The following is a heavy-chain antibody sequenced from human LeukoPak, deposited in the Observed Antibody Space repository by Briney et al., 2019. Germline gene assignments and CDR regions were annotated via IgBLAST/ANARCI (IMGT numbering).Heavy chain of an antibody. V-gene: IGHV4-59*11. CDR2: MYYSGTT. CDR1: GGSISRHY. J-gene: IGHJ4*02. Sequence: SETLSLTCSVSGGSISRHYWSWIRQPPGKGLEWIGYMYYSGTTNYNPSLKSRVTISVDTSKNQFSLKLSSVTAADTAVYYCARPQAYYYDSSGYYPYFDYWGQGTLVTVSS. CDR3: ARPQAYYYDSSGYYPYFDY. D-gene: IGHD3-22*01.